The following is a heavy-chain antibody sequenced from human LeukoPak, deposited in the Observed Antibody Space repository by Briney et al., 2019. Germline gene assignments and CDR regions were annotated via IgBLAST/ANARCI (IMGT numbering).Heavy chain of an antibody. J-gene: IGHJ2*01. D-gene: IGHD5-24*01. CDR1: GGTLTNYV. V-gene: IGHV1-46*01. CDR2: INPSGGST. Sequence: GASVKVSCKAFGGTLTNYVISWVRQAPGQGLEWMGIINPSGGSTSYAQKFQGRVTMTRDMSTSTVYMELSSLRSEDTAVYYCARDGRRWLQLVPHWYFDLWGRGTLVTVSS. CDR3: ARDGRRWLQLVPHWYFDL.